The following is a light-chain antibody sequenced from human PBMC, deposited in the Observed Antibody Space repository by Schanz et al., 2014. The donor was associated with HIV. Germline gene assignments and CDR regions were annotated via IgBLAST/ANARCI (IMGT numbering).Light chain of an antibody. V-gene: IGLV1-44*01. J-gene: IGLJ7*01. CDR3: AAWDVLLNGPV. CDR1: TSNVGSRS. Sequence: QSVLTQPPSASGTPGQRVTISCSGSTSNVGSRSVDWYQQFPGAAPKLLIYDTHLRPSGVTDRFSGSKSGTSASLTISGHQSEDEGDYYCAAWDVLLNGPVFGGGTQLTVL. CDR2: DTH.